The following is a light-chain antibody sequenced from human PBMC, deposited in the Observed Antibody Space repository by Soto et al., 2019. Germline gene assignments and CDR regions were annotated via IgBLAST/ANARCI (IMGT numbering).Light chain of an antibody. Sequence: DIQMTQSPSSLSASVGDRVSITCRASQSISNYLNWYQQKPGKAPKVLIYAASSLQSGVPSRFSSSGSGTDFTLTISSLQPEDFATYYCQQSYNTPRTFGLGTKVEVK. CDR3: QQSYNTPRT. J-gene: IGKJ1*01. V-gene: IGKV1-39*01. CDR2: AAS. CDR1: QSISNY.